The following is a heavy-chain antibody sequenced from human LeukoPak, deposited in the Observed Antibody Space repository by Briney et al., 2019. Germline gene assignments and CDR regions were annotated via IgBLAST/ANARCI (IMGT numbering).Heavy chain of an antibody. V-gene: IGHV4-59*01. Sequence: SETLSLTCTVSGGSISSYYWSWIRQPPGKGLEWIGYIYYSGSTTYNPSLKSRVTISVDTSKNQFSLKLTSVTAADTAVYYCASRRDGYSIFDYWGQGTLVTVSS. J-gene: IGHJ4*02. D-gene: IGHD5-24*01. CDR2: IYYSGST. CDR3: ASRRDGYSIFDY. CDR1: GGSISSYY.